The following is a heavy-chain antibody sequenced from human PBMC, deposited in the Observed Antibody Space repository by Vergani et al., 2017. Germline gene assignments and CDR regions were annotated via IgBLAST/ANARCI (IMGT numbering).Heavy chain of an antibody. CDR1: GGSISSYY. D-gene: IGHD5-12*01. CDR2: IYYSGST. CDR3: ARDAGRWEATREH. J-gene: IGHJ1*01. Sequence: QVQLQESGPGLVKPSETLSLTCTVSGGSISSYYWSWIRQPPGKGLEWIGYIYYSGSTNYNPSLKSRVTISVDTSKNQFSLKLSSVTAADTAVYYCARDAGRWEATREHWGQGTLVTVSS. V-gene: IGHV4-59*01.